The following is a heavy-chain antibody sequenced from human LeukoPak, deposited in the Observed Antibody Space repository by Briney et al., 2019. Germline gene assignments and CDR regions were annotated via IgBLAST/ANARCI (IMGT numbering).Heavy chain of an antibody. CDR2: IYSGGST. V-gene: IGHV3-53*01. J-gene: IGHJ4*02. Sequence: GGSLRLSCTASGFIASSNYMSWVRQAPGKGLEWVSLIYSGGSTYYADAVMGRSTISRDKSNNTLYLQMNSLRAEDTAVYYCATGGRSGVAFESWGQGTLVTVSS. CDR3: ATGGRSGVAFES. D-gene: IGHD2-15*01. CDR1: GFIASSNY.